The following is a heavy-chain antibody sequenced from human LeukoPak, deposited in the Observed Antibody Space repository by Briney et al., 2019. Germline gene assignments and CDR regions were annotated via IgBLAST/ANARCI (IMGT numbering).Heavy chain of an antibody. D-gene: IGHD3-22*01. CDR2: ISSSSSYI. CDR3: AREGTYYYDSSGPFEY. CDR1: GFTFSSYS. V-gene: IGHV3-21*01. Sequence: GGSLRLSCAASGFTFSSYSMNWVRQAPGKGLEWVSSISSSSSYIYYADSVKGRFTVSRDNAKNSLYLQMNSLRAEDTAVYYCAREGTYYYDSSGPFEYWGQGTLVTVSS. J-gene: IGHJ4*02.